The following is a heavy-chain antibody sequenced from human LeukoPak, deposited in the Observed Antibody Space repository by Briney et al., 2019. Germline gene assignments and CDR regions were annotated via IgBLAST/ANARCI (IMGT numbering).Heavy chain of an antibody. D-gene: IGHD3-22*01. J-gene: IGHJ4*02. CDR1: GFTFSSYG. CDR3: VGTYDTSGYVPYYFYY. V-gene: IGHV3-30*02. CDR2: IRYDGSNK. Sequence: GGSLRLSCAASGFTFSSYGMHWVRQAPGKGLEWVAFIRYDGSNKYYADSVKGRFTISRDNSKNTLYLQVNSLRAEDTAVYYCVGTYDTSGYVPYYFYYWGQGALVTVSS.